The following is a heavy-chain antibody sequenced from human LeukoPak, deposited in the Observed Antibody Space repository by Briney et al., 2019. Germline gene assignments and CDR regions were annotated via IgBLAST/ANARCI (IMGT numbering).Heavy chain of an antibody. V-gene: IGHV3-23*01. CDR3: AKEEYYYDSSGYCPAFDI. CDR1: GFTFSSYA. J-gene: IGHJ3*02. CDR2: ISGSGGST. Sequence: GGSLRLSCAASGFTFSSYAMSWVHQAPGKGLEWVSAISGSGGSTYYADSVKGRFTISRDNSKNTLYLQMNSLRAEDTAVYYCAKEEYYYDSSGYCPAFDIWGQGTMVTVSS. D-gene: IGHD3-22*01.